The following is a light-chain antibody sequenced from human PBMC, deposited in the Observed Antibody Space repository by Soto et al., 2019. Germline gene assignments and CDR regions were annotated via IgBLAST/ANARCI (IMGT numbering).Light chain of an antibody. CDR1: QSIRKD. V-gene: IGKV1-39*01. Sequence: DIQMTQSPSSLSASVGDRVTVTCRASQSIRKDLNWYQQKPGKAPNLLIFSASTLQRGVPSRFSGTGSGTDFTLTITNLQLQDFAIYFCQQSYSTPLTFGGGTNVEIK. CDR3: QQSYSTPLT. CDR2: SAS. J-gene: IGKJ4*01.